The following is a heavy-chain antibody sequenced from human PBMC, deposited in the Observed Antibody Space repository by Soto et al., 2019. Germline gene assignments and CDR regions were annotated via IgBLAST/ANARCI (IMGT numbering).Heavy chain of an antibody. Sequence: PGGSLRLSCGASGFTFSSYWMSWVRQAPGKGLEWVANIKQDGSEKYYVDSVKGRFTISRDNAKNSLYLQMNSLRAEDTAVYYCARGGGAFDIWGQGTMVTVSS. CDR3: ARGGGAFDI. J-gene: IGHJ3*02. CDR1: GFTFSSYW. V-gene: IGHV3-7*01. D-gene: IGHD2-15*01. CDR2: IKQDGSEK.